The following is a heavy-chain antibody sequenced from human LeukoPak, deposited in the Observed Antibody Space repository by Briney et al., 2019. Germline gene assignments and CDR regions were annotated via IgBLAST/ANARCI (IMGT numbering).Heavy chain of an antibody. V-gene: IGHV1-18*01. D-gene: IGHD3-10*01. CDR1: GYTFTSYG. CDR2: ISPYNGNT. J-gene: IGHJ5*02. CDR3: ARQMVRGKLTP. Sequence: GASVKVSCKASGYTFTSYGISWVRQAPGQGLEWMGWISPYNGNTNNAQKVQGRVTMTTDTSTSTAYMELRSLTSDDTAVYYCARQMVRGKLTPWGQGTLVTVSS.